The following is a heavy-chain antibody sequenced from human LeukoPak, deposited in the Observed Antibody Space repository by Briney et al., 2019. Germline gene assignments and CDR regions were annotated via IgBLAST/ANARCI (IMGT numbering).Heavy chain of an antibody. J-gene: IGHJ4*02. D-gene: IGHD1-26*01. CDR1: GFTFSSYN. CDR2: ISSSSSYI. CDR3: ARDKRGSYYEYSFDY. Sequence: PGGSLRLSCAASGFTFSSYNMNWVRQAPGKGLEWVSSISSSSSYIYYADSVKGRFTISRDNAKNSLYLQMNSLRAEDTAVYYCARDKRGSYYEYSFDYWGQGTLVTVSS. V-gene: IGHV3-21*01.